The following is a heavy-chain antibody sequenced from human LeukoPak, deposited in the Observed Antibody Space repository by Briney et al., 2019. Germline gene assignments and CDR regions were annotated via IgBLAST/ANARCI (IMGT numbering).Heavy chain of an antibody. D-gene: IGHD2-2*02. J-gene: IGHJ4*02. CDR3: ATPTSLIYPHFDY. V-gene: IGHV1-24*01. CDR2: FDPEDGET. CDR1: GYTLTELS. Sequence: ASVKVSCKASGYTLTELSMHWVRQAPGKGLEWMGGFDPEDGETIYAQKFQGSVTMTEDTSTDTAYMELSSLRSEDTAVYYCATPTSLIYPHFDYWGQGTLVTVSS.